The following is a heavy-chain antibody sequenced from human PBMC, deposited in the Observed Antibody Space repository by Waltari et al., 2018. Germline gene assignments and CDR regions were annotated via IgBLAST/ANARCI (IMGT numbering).Heavy chain of an antibody. CDR1: GYTFTSYG. Sequence: QVQLVQSGAEVKKPGASVKVSCNASGYTFTSYGISLVRKAPGQGLAWMGWISAYNGNTNYAQKLQGRVTMTTDTSTSTAYMELRSLRSDDTAVYYCASNLGSIYYYYGMDVWGQGTTVTVSS. CDR3: ASNLGSIYYYYGMDV. D-gene: IGHD6-25*01. J-gene: IGHJ6*02. CDR2: ISAYNGNT. V-gene: IGHV1-18*01.